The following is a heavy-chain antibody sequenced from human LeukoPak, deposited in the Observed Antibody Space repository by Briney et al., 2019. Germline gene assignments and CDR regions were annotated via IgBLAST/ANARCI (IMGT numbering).Heavy chain of an antibody. V-gene: IGHV4-34*01. D-gene: IGHD1-26*01. CDR3: ARSRGSYPYLFFDS. Sequence: PSETLSLTCAVSGGSLSGYYWSWIRQPPGKGPEWIGEVNHSGSTNYNPSLKSRVTMSIDTSKNHFSLNLSSVTAADTAVYYCARSRGSYPYLFFDSWGQGILVSVSS. J-gene: IGHJ4*02. CDR2: VNHSGST. CDR1: GGSLSGYY.